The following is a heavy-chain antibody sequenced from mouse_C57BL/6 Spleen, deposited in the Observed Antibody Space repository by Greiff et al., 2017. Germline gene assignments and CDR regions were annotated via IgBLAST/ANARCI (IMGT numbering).Heavy chain of an antibody. CDR1: GYTFTSYW. CDR3: ARSWTITTVVAKNFDY. D-gene: IGHD1-1*01. V-gene: IGHV1-50*01. CDR2: IDPSDSYT. Sequence: QVQLQQPGAELVKPGASVQLSCKASGYTFTSYWMPWVKQRPGQGLEWIGEIDPSDSYTNYNQKFKGKATLTVDTSSSTAYMQLSSLTSEDSAVYYCARSWTITTVVAKNFDYWGQGTTLTVSS. J-gene: IGHJ2*01.